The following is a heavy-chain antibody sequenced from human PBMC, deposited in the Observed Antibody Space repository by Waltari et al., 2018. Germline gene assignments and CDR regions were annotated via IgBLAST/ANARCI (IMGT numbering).Heavy chain of an antibody. CDR1: GFTYSNHW. V-gene: IGHV3-74*01. Sequence: EEQLVESGGGLVQPGDSLRLSCAASGFTYSNHWMHWVRQAPGRGLVWVSRIKCEGRTSNYPDAVKGRFTISRDNTKKTLYLQMKRLRVEDTAVYYCARLAPKTYRSPVPGRDYYYGLDVWGQGTTVTVSS. CDR2: IKCEGRTS. CDR3: ARLAPKTYRSPVPGRDYYYGLDV. J-gene: IGHJ6*02. D-gene: IGHD6-13*01.